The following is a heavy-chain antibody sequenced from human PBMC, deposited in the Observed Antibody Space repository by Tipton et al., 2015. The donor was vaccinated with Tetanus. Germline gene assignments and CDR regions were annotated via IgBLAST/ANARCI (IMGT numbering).Heavy chain of an antibody. V-gene: IGHV4-61*01. CDR3: ARFSLQYCSSLTCWDFDS. Sequence: TLSLTCTVFGGSVSSGSYYWAWIRQPPGKGLEYIGYILYGGSTHYNPSLKSRVTVSADPSENQFSLTLSSVTAADTAVYYCARFSLQYCSSLTCWDFDSWGQGTLVTVSS. CDR1: GGSVSSGSYY. CDR2: ILYGGST. D-gene: IGHD2-15*01. J-gene: IGHJ4*02.